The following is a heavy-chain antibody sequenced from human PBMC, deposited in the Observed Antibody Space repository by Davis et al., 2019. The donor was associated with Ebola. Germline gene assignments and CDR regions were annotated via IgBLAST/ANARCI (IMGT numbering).Heavy chain of an antibody. CDR3: ARVDSGYDSVYYYGMDV. Sequence: GGSLRLSCAASGFTFSSYGMHWVRQAPGKGLEWVAVISYDGSNKYYADSVKGRFTISRDNSKNTLYLQMNSLRAEDTAVYYCARVDSGYDSVYYYGMDVWGQGTTVTVSS. J-gene: IGHJ6*02. D-gene: IGHD5-12*01. CDR2: ISYDGSNK. CDR1: GFTFSSYG. V-gene: IGHV3-30*03.